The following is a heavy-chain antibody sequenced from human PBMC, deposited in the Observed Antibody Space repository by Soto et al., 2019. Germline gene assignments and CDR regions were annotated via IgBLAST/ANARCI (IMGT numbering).Heavy chain of an antibody. D-gene: IGHD5-18*01. Sequence: GASVKVSCKASGYTFTSYGISWVRQAPGQGLEWMGWISAYNGNTNYAQKLQGRVTMTTDTSTSTAYMELRSLRSDDTAVYYCARDLSRFGYSYGVGFDYWGQGTLVTVSS. CDR1: GYTFTSYG. V-gene: IGHV1-18*01. J-gene: IGHJ4*02. CDR2: ISAYNGNT. CDR3: ARDLSRFGYSYGVGFDY.